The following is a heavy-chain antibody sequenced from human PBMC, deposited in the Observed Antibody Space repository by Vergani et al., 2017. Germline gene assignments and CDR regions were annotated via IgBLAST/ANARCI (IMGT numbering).Heavy chain of an antibody. J-gene: IGHJ5*02. V-gene: IGHV4-61*02. Sequence: QVQLQESGPGLVKPSQTLSLTCTVSGGSISSGSYYWSWIRQPAGKGLEWIGRIYTSGSTNYNPSLKSRVTISVDTSKTQFSLKLSSVTAADTAVYYCARGEWTAARPFDPWGQGTLVTVSS. CDR2: IYTSGST. CDR3: ARGEWTAARPFDP. CDR1: GGSISSGSYY. D-gene: IGHD6-6*01.